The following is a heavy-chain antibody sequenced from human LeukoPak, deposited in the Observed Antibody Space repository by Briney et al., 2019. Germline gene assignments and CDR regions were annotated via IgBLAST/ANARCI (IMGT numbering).Heavy chain of an antibody. J-gene: IGHJ4*02. CDR2: ISSSSSYI. D-gene: IGHD6-19*01. Sequence: GGSLRLSCAASGFTFSSYSMNWVRQAPGKGLEWVSSISSSSSYIYYADSVKGRFTISRDNAKSSLYLQMNSLRAEDTAVYYCARVLGVQESEYYFDYWGQGTLVTVSS. CDR3: ARVLGVQESEYYFDY. CDR1: GFTFSSYS. V-gene: IGHV3-21*01.